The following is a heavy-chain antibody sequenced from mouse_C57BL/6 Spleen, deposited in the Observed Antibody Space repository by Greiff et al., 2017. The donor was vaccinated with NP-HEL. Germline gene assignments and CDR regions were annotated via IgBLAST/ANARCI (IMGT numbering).Heavy chain of an antibody. Sequence: QVQLQQPGAELVMPGASVKLSCKASGYTFTSYWMHWVKQRPGQGLEWIGEIDPSDSYTNYNQKFKGKSTLTVDKSSSTAYMQLSSLTSEESAVYYCARRHDDDGVHFDYWGQGTTLTVSS. CDR1: GYTFTSYW. J-gene: IGHJ2*01. CDR3: ARRHDDDGVHFDY. D-gene: IGHD2-4*01. V-gene: IGHV1-69*01. CDR2: IDPSDSYT.